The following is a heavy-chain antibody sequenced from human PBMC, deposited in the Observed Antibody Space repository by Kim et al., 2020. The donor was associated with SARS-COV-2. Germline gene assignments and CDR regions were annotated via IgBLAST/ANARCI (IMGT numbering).Heavy chain of an antibody. J-gene: IGHJ4*01. Sequence: SGTLSLTCTVSGGSISSSSYYWGWIRQPPGKGLEWIGSIYDSGSTYYNPSLKSRVTISVDTYKNQFSLKLSFVTAADTAVYYCAKLSSGSYYDLFDYWG. CDR3: AKLSSGSYYDLFDY. CDR1: GGSISSSSYY. V-gene: IGHV4-39*01. D-gene: IGHD3-10*01. CDR2: IYDSGST.